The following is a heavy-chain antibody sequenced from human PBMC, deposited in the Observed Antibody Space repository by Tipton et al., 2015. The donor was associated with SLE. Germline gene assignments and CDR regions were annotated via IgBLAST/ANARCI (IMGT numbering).Heavy chain of an antibody. CDR1: GGSISSYY. Sequence: TLSLTCTVSGGSISSYYWSWIRQPAGKGLEWIGRIYTSGSTNYNPSLKSRVTMSVDTSKNQFSLKLSSVTAADTAVYYCARAEEYHGSGNWFDPWGQGTLVTVSS. V-gene: IGHV4-4*07. CDR2: IYTSGST. J-gene: IGHJ5*02. CDR3: ARAEEYHGSGNWFDP. D-gene: IGHD3-10*01.